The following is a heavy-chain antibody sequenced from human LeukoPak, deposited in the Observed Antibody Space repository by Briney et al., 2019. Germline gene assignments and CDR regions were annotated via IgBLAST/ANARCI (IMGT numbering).Heavy chain of an antibody. Sequence: GGSLRISCAASGFTFTNYAMSWVRQAPGNGLEWVSAINGSGNSTYYRNSVKGRFTISRDNSKNTLYLQMNRLRGEDTAVYYCAKDRQAYKYGDYGFDYWGQGTLVTVSS. V-gene: IGHV3-23*01. J-gene: IGHJ4*02. CDR3: AKDRQAYKYGDYGFDY. D-gene: IGHD4-17*01. CDR1: GFTFTNYA. CDR2: INGSGNST.